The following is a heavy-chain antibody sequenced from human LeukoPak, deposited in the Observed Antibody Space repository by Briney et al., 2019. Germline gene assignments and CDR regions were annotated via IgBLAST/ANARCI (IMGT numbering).Heavy chain of an antibody. CDR1: GFIFSSYG. D-gene: IGHD2-15*01. Sequence: GGSLRLSCAASGFIFSSYGMHWVRQAPGKGLEWVAVIWYDGSNKYYADSVKGRFTISRDNSKNTLYLQMNSLRAEDTAVYYCASRHCSGGGCYFAGADPFDYWGQGTLVTVSS. V-gene: IGHV3-33*01. J-gene: IGHJ4*02. CDR2: IWYDGSNK. CDR3: ASRHCSGGGCYFAGADPFDY.